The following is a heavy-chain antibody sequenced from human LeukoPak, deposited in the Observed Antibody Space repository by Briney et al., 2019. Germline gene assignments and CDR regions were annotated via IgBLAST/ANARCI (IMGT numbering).Heavy chain of an antibody. CDR2: IYYSGST. CDR1: GGSISSGGYH. V-gene: IGHV4-31*03. CDR3: AEARSGSYPFGPFDY. D-gene: IGHD1-26*01. J-gene: IGHJ4*02. Sequence: SETLSLTCTVSGGSISSGGYHWSWIRQHPGKGLEWIGYIYYSGSTYYNPSLKGRVTISVDTSKNQFSLKLSSVTAADTAVYYCAEARSGSYPFGPFDYWGQGTLVTVSS.